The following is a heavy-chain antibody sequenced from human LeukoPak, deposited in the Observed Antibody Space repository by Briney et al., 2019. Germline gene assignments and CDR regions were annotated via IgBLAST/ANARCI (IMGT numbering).Heavy chain of an antibody. Sequence: GGSLRLSCAASGCTFSSYAMHWVRQAPGKGLEWVAVISYDGSNKYYADSVKGRFTISRDNSKNTLYLQMNSLRAEDTAVYYCARDLTGGGFDPWGQGPLVTVSS. V-gene: IGHV3-30-3*01. CDR1: GCTFSSYA. J-gene: IGHJ5*02. CDR2: ISYDGSNK. CDR3: ARDLTGGGFDP. D-gene: IGHD3-10*01.